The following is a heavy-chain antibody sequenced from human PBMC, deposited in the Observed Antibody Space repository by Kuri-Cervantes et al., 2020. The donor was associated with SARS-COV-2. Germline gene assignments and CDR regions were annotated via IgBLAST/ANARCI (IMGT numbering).Heavy chain of an antibody. CDR3: AKNWGASGWYPLDC. CDR1: GYTFTSYG. Sequence: ASVKVSCKASGYTFTSYGISWVRQAPGQGLEWMGWISTYSGNTNYAQRLQGRVTMTTDTSTSTAYVELRSLRSDDTAVFYCAKNWGASGWYPLDCWGQGTLVTVSS. J-gene: IGHJ4*02. CDR2: ISTYSGNT. V-gene: IGHV1-18*01. D-gene: IGHD6-19*01.